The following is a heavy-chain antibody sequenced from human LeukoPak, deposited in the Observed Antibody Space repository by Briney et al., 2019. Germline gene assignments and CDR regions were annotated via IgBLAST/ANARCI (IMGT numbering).Heavy chain of an antibody. V-gene: IGHV3-7*01. D-gene: IGHD4-11*01. CDR3: VSRLVPGLR. CDR2: IKGDGSQK. CDR1: GFTFSECW. J-gene: IGHJ4*02. Sequence: GGSLRLSCAASGFTFSECWMSWVRQAPGKGLEWVANIKGDGSQKYYVDSVKGRFAIYRDNAKNSLFLQMNSLRAEDTAVYYCVSRLVPGLRWGRGTLVTVSS.